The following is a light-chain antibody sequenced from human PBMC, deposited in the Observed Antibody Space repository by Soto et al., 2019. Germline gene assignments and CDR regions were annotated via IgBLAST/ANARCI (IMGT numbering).Light chain of an antibody. CDR3: AAWDDSLSGPV. V-gene: IGLV1-47*01. CDR1: SSNIGSNY. J-gene: IGLJ3*02. CDR2: RNN. Sequence: QSALTQPPSASGTPGQRVTISCSGSSSNIGSNYVFWYQQLPGTAPTLLIYRNNQRPSGVPDRFSGSKSGTSASLAISGLRSEDDADYYCAAWDDSLSGPVFGGGTKVTVL.